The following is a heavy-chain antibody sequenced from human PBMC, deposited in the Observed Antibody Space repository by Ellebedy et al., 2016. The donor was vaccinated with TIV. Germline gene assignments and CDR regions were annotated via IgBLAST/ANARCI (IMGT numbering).Heavy chain of an antibody. V-gene: IGHV5-10-1*01. Sequence: GESLKISCQGSGYTFTRYFITWVRQMPGKGLQWMGRIDPRDSYTNYSPSFEGHVTISADKSISTAYLTWSSLTASDSAIYYCARSVSAGSGWLDPWGPGTLVIVSS. D-gene: IGHD3-10*01. CDR1: GYTFTRYF. CDR3: ARSVSAGSGWLDP. J-gene: IGHJ5*01. CDR2: IDPRDSYT.